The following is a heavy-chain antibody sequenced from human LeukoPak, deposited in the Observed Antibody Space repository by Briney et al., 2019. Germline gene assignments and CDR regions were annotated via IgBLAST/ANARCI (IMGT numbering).Heavy chain of an antibody. CDR3: ARAWSSVVXPXRFDY. CDR2: XSYDGSNK. J-gene: IGHJ4*02. V-gene: IGHV3-30-3*01. Sequence: TGGSLRLSCAASGFTFSSYAMHWVRQAPGKGLEWVAVXSYDGSNKYYXDSVKGRFTISRDNSKNTLYLQMNSLRAEDTAVYYCARAWSSVVXPXRFDYWGQGTLVTVSS. CDR1: GFTFSSYA.